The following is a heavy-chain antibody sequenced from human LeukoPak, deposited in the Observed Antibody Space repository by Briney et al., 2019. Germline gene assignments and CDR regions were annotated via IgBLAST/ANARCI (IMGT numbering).Heavy chain of an antibody. Sequence: PGGSLRLSCAASGFTFSSYVMTWARQAPGKGLEWVSDVSGNSVDTSYADSVKGRFTVSRDNSKNTLYLQVHSLRAEDTAVYYCARGHIGWYYFDYWGQGTLVTVSS. D-gene: IGHD6-19*01. J-gene: IGHJ4*02. CDR2: VSGNSVDT. V-gene: IGHV3-23*01. CDR1: GFTFSSYV. CDR3: ARGHIGWYYFDY.